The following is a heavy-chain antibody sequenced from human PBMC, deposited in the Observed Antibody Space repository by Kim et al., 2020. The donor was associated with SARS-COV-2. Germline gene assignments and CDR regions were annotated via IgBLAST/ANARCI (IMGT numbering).Heavy chain of an antibody. V-gene: IGHV4-38-2*02. J-gene: IGHJ4*02. CDR3: ARVYMVRGVILGSFDQ. CDR1: GYSISSGYY. Sequence: SETLSLTCTVSGYSISSGYYWGWIRQPPGKGLEWIGIIYQSGSTYYNPSLKSRNTTSVDTSKNQFSLKLSSVTAADTAVYFCARVYMVRGVILGSFDQWGQGTLVTVSS. D-gene: IGHD3-10*01. CDR2: IYQSGST.